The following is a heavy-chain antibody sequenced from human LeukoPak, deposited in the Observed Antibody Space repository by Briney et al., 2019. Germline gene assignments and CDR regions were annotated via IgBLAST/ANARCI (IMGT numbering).Heavy chain of an antibody. Sequence: SVKVSCKTSGITFSSYAMSWVRQAPGQGLEWMGRIIPMLGLTDYAQKFQGRVTITADTSTRTVYMELTSLTSEDTAVYYCAKDGDSSSGHCDYWGQGTLVTVSS. CDR1: GITFSSYA. CDR2: IIPMLGLT. J-gene: IGHJ4*02. D-gene: IGHD6-19*01. V-gene: IGHV1-69*04. CDR3: AKDGDSSSGHCDY.